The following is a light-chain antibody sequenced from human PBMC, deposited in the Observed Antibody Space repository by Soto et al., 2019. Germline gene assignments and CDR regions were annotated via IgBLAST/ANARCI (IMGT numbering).Light chain of an antibody. CDR2: DNN. J-gene: IGLJ3*02. Sequence: QSVLTQPPSVSAAPGQKVTISCSGSSSNIGNNYVSWYQQLPGTAPKVLIYDNNKRPSGIPDRFSGSKYGTSATLGITGLPTGDESDYYCGTWASSLSGWVFGGGTKLTVL. V-gene: IGLV1-51*01. CDR1: SSNIGNNY. CDR3: GTWASSLSGWV.